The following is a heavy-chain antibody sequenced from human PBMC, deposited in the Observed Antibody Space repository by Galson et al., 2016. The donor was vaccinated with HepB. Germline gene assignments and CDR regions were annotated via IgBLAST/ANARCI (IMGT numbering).Heavy chain of an antibody. CDR1: GFPFSRYW. J-gene: IGHJ5*02. CDR3: VRDHSVVPTTAYNWFDP. V-gene: IGHV3-74*01. Sequence: SLRLSCAASGFPFSRYWMHWVRQGPGKGLAWVSRINSDGTISNYADSVKGRFTISRDNAKNTLYLQMNSLRAEDTAVYFCVRDHSVVPTTAYNWFDPWGRGTLVTVAS. D-gene: IGHD4-23*01. CDR2: INSDGTIS.